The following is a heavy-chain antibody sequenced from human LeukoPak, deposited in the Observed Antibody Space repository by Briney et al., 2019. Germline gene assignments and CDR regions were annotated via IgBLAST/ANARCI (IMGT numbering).Heavy chain of an antibody. V-gene: IGHV3-7*01. J-gene: IGHJ4*02. Sequence: PGGSLRLSCAASGFTFSSYWISWVRQAPGKGLEWVANIKQDGSEKYYVDSVKGRFTISRDNAKNSLYLQMNSLRAEDTAVYYCARDRGGDHRDYWGQGTLVTVSS. CDR3: ARDRGGDHRDY. D-gene: IGHD2-21*02. CDR2: IKQDGSEK. CDR1: GFTFSSYW.